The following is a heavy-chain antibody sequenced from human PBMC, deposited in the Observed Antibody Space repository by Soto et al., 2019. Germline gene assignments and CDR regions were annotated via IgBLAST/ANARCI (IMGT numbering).Heavy chain of an antibody. J-gene: IGHJ6*02. Sequence: LPLTCAVSGGSVESSSCWSWVRQAPGKGLECIGEIYHSGTFNYNPSLASRVSVSVDKSTNQFSLNLNSVTAADTAVYYCVRSVPAATWAYNGMDVWGQGXTVTVSS. D-gene: IGHD2-15*01. CDR3: VRSVPAATWAYNGMDV. CDR1: GGSVESSSC. CDR2: IYHSGTF. V-gene: IGHV4-4*02.